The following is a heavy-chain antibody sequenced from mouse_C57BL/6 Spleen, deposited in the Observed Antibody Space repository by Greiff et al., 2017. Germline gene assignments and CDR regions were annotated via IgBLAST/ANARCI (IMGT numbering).Heavy chain of an antibody. D-gene: IGHD1-1*01. CDR1: GFTFSDAW. CDR2: IRNKANNHAT. J-gene: IGHJ4*01. CDR3: TRAYYGSSPYYYAMDY. Sequence: EVMLVESGGGLVQPGGSMKLSCAASGFTFSDAWMDWVRQSPEKGLEWVAEIRNKANNHATYYAESVKGRFTISRDDSKSSVYLQMNSLRAEDTGIYYCTRAYYGSSPYYYAMDYWGQGTSVTVSS. V-gene: IGHV6-6*01.